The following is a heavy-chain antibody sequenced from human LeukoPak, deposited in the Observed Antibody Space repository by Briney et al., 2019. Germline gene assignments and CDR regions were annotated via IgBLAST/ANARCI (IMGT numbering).Heavy chain of an antibody. J-gene: IGHJ4*02. CDR2: ISSSSSTI. CDR3: AREEGIAAAGTGCDY. D-gene: IGHD6-13*01. CDR1: GFTFSSYS. V-gene: IGHV3-48*04. Sequence: PGGSLRLSCAASGFTFSSYSMNWVRQAPGKGLEWVSYISSSSSTIYYADSVKGRFTISRDNAKNSLYLQMNSLRAEDTAVYYCAREEGIAAAGTGCDYWGQGTLVTVSS.